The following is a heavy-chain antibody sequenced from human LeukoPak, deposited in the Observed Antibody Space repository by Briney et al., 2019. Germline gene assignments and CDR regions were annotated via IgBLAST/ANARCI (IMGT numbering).Heavy chain of an antibody. CDR3: ATSVGSGLLHY. CDR2: IYYSGST. D-gene: IGHD6-19*01. J-gene: IGHJ4*02. Sequence: PSETLSLTCTVSGGSISSYYWSWIRQPPGKGLEWIGYIYYSGSTNYNPSLKSRVTISVDTSKNQFSLKLNSVTAADTAVYYCATSVGSGLLHYWGQRTLVTVSS. V-gene: IGHV4-59*08. CDR1: GGSISSYY.